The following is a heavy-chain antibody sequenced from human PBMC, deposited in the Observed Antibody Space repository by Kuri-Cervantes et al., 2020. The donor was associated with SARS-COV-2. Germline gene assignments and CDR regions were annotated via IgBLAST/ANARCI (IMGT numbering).Heavy chain of an antibody. CDR1: GFTFSSYA. J-gene: IGHJ4*02. CDR2: ISFDGSQK. D-gene: IGHD7-27*01. CDR3: AKDSRNWGVLDY. V-gene: IGHV3-30*04. Sequence: GESLKISCAASGFTFSSYAMHWVRQAPVKGLEWVAVISFDGSQKQYADSVKGRFTISRDTSENTVYLQLNSLKSEDTAVYYCAKDSRNWGVLDYWGQGTLVTVSS.